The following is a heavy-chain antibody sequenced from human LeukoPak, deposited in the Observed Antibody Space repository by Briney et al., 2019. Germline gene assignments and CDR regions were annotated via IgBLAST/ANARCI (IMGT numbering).Heavy chain of an antibody. CDR2: INHSGST. CDR3: ASIVGATWNFDY. CDR1: GGSFSGYY. Sequence: SETLSVTCAVYGGSFSGYYWSWIRQPPGKGLEWIGEINHSGSTNYNPSLKSRVTISVDTSKNQFSLKLSSVTAADTAVYYCASIVGATWNFDYWGQGTLVTVSS. D-gene: IGHD1-26*01. V-gene: IGHV4-34*01. J-gene: IGHJ4*02.